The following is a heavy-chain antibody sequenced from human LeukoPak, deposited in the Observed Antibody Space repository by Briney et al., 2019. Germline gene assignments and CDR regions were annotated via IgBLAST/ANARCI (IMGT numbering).Heavy chain of an antibody. D-gene: IGHD6-13*01. CDR3: ANDWYPGAAGKGMDY. J-gene: IGHJ4*02. CDR1: GFTFDDYT. V-gene: IGHV3-43*01. CDR2: ISWDGGST. Sequence: GGSLRLSCAASGFTFDDYTMHWVRHAPGKGLEWVSLISWDGGSTYYADSVKGRFTISRDNSKNSLYLQMNSLRTEDTALYYCANDWYPGAAGKGMDYWGQGTLVTVSS.